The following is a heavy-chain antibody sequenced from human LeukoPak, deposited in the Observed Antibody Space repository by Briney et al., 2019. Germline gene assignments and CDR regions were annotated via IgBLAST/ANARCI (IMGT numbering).Heavy chain of an antibody. D-gene: IGHD6-13*01. V-gene: IGHV3-21*01. CDR2: ISSSSSYI. J-gene: IGHJ3*02. CDR3: AGDVIAAEAGDAFDI. Sequence: PGGSLRLSCAASGFTFSSYSMNWVRQAPEKGLEWVSSISSSSSYIYYADSVKGRFTISRDNAKNSLYLRMNSLRAEDTAVYYCAGDVIAAEAGDAFDIWGQGTMVTVSS. CDR1: GFTFSSYS.